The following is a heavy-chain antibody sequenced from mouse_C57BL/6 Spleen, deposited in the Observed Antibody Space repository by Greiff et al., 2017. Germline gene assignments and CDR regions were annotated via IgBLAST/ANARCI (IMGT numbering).Heavy chain of an antibody. J-gene: IGHJ2*01. V-gene: IGHV1-55*01. CDR1: GYTFTSYW. D-gene: IGHD3-3*01. CDR3: AREGDVWSYFDY. Sequence: QVQLQQPGAELVKPGASVKMSCKASGYTFTSYWITWVKQRPGQGLEWIGDIYPGSGSTNYNEKFKSKATLTVDTSSSTAYMQLSSLTSEDSAVYYCAREGDVWSYFDYWGQGTTLTVSS. CDR2: IYPGSGST.